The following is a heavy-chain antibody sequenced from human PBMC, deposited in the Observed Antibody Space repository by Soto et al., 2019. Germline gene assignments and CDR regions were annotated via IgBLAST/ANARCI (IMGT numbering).Heavy chain of an antibody. D-gene: IGHD3-22*01. CDR1: GFSVTNNY. V-gene: IGHV3-66*01. Sequence: VRVVESGGGLVQPGGSLRLSCAASGFSVTNNYMNWVRQAPGKGLEWVSIIDIGGNTYYADSVKDRFTISGDNSRNTLDLHLDSVRAEDTAVYYCARGRGSNGYLSREPYSDSWGQGTLVTVSP. CDR2: IDIGGNT. J-gene: IGHJ4*02. CDR3: ARGRGSNGYLSREPYSDS.